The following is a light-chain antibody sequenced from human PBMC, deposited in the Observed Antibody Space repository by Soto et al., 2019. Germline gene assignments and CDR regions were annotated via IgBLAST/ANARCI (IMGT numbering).Light chain of an antibody. CDR2: DAS. V-gene: IGKV1-13*02. CDR1: QGISSE. Sequence: AIQLTQSPSSLSASVGDRVTITCRASQGISSELAWYHQKPGKTPKLLIYDASALESGVPSRFSGSGAGTDFTLTLSSLQPEDFATYFCQQSNSYPVTFGGGTKVEIK. J-gene: IGKJ4*01. CDR3: QQSNSYPVT.